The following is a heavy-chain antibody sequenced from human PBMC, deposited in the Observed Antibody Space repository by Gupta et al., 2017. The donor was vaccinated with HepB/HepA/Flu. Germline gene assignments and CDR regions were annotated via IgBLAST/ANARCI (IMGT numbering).Heavy chain of an antibody. CDR1: GFTFSRYS. Sequence: EVQLVESGGGLVKPGGSLRLSCAASGFTFSRYSMNWVRQAPGKGLEWVSSISSSSSYIYYADSVKGRFTISRDNAKNSLYLQMNSLRAEDTAVYYCARDSGIAAAGYYYYGMDVWGQGTTVTVSS. J-gene: IGHJ6*02. D-gene: IGHD6-13*01. V-gene: IGHV3-21*01. CDR3: ARDSGIAAAGYYYYGMDV. CDR2: ISSSSSYI.